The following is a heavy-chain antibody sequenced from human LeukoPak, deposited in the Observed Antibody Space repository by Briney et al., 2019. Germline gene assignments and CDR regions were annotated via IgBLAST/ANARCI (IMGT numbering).Heavy chain of an antibody. Sequence: PGGSLRLSCATSGFTVSSNYVSWVHQAPGKGLEWVSAIYSGGTTYYADSVKGRFTISRDNSKNTVYLQMNSLRAEDTAVYYCARDTDSSGLYRGFDYRGQGTLVTVSS. CDR1: GFTVSSNY. J-gene: IGHJ4*02. CDR3: ARDTDSSGLYRGFDY. V-gene: IGHV3-53*01. CDR2: IYSGGTT. D-gene: IGHD6-19*01.